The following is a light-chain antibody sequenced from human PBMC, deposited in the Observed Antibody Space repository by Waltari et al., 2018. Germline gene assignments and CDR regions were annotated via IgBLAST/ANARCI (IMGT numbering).Light chain of an antibody. J-gene: IGKJ4*01. Sequence: EIVLTQSPATLSLSPGERATLSCRASQSVAIYLAWYQQKPGQAPRLLIYDASNRATGIPARYSGSGSGTDFTLTISSLEPEDSAVYYCQQRKYWPPLTFGGGTKVEIK. CDR2: DAS. CDR3: QQRKYWPPLT. CDR1: QSVAIY. V-gene: IGKV3-11*01.